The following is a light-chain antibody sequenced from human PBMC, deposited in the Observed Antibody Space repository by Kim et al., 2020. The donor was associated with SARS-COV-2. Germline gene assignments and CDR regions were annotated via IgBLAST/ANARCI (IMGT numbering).Light chain of an antibody. Sequence: ASVGDRSTINGRASQDIRNDLGWYQQNPGRAPKRLIYGASSLQSGVPSRFSGSGSGTEFTLTISSLQPEDFATYFCLQHNTYPITFGQGTRLEIK. V-gene: IGKV1-17*01. CDR2: GAS. CDR1: QDIRND. J-gene: IGKJ5*01. CDR3: LQHNTYPIT.